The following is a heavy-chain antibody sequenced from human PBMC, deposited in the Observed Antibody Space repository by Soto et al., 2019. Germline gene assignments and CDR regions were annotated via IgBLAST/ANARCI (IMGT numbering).Heavy chain of an antibody. J-gene: IGHJ6*02. CDR3: PKVTFSIAAAAPAGMDV. CDR2: ISYDGSNK. D-gene: IGHD6-13*01. Sequence: SLRLSCAASGFTFSSYGMHWVRQAPGKGLEWVAVISYDGSNKYYADSVKGRFTISRDNSKNTLYLQMNSLRAEDTAVFYCPKVTFSIAAAAPAGMDVWGQGTTVTVSS. CDR1: GFTFSSYG. V-gene: IGHV3-30*18.